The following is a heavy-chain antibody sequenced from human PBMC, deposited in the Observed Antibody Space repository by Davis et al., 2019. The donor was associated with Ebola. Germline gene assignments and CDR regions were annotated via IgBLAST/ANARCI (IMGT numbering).Heavy chain of an antibody. V-gene: IGHV1-2*02. CDR2: INPNTGGT. CDR1: GYTFTGYY. J-gene: IGHJ4*02. D-gene: IGHD2-15*01. Sequence: AASVTVSCKASGYTFTGYYMHWVRRAPGEGLEWMGWINPNTGGTNSAQKFQGRVTMTRATSMTTAYMELNGLRSDDTAVYYCARAVPATQNLDYWGQGTLVTVSS. CDR3: ARAVPATQNLDY.